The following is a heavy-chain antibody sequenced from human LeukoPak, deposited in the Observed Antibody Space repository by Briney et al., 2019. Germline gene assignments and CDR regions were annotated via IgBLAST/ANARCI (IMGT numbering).Heavy chain of an antibody. Sequence: SETLSLTCAVYGGSLSGYYRRWIRQPPGKGLEWIGEINHSGSTNYNPSLKSRVTISVDTSKNQFSLKLSSVTAADTAVYYCAGWFSGELRDNWFDPWGQGTLVTVSS. D-gene: IGHD1-26*01. CDR3: AGWFSGELRDNWFDP. J-gene: IGHJ5*02. V-gene: IGHV4-34*01. CDR1: GGSLSGYY. CDR2: INHSGST.